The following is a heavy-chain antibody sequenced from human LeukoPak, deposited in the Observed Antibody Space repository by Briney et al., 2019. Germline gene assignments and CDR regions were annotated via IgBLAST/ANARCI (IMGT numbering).Heavy chain of an antibody. CDR2: IYKSGTT. J-gene: IGHJ4*02. CDR1: GDSISRSSHY. Sequence: PSETLSLTCTVSGDSISRSSHYWGWIRQPPGKGLEWIGSIYKSGTTYNNPSLKSRVTISVDTSKNQFSLKLASLTAADTAVYYCARDDQLLLFDYWGQGTLVTVSS. V-gene: IGHV4-39*07. CDR3: ARDDQLLLFDY. D-gene: IGHD4-23*01.